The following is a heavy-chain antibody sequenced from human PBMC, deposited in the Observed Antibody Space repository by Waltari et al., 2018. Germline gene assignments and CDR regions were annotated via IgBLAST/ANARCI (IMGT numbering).Heavy chain of an antibody. D-gene: IGHD3-16*01. Sequence: QVQLVQSGSELKKPGASVKVSCKASGYMFTNYAMNWVRQAPGQGFEWMGWSNTKTGNPTYAQGFRGRFGLSLDTSVSTASLQISSLKAEDTAVYYCARGIQLWGRGSWYFDNWGQGTLVTVSS. CDR2: SNTKTGNP. CDR3: ARGIQLWGRGSWYFDN. CDR1: GYMFTNYA. J-gene: IGHJ4*02. V-gene: IGHV7-4-1*02.